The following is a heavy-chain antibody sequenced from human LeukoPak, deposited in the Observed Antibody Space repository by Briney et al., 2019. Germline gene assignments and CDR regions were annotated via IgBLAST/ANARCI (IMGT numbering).Heavy chain of an antibody. V-gene: IGHV3-48*01. Sequence: GGSLRLSCTDSGFTFSSYKMNWVCQAPGKGLEWISYISSSSTVIYYADSVSGRFTISRDNAKNSLYLQMNSLRAEDTAVYYCARDYSVVLMRVWGKGTTVTVSS. CDR2: ISSSSTVI. CDR3: ARDYSVVLMRV. D-gene: IGHD2-21*01. CDR1: GFTFSSYK. J-gene: IGHJ6*04.